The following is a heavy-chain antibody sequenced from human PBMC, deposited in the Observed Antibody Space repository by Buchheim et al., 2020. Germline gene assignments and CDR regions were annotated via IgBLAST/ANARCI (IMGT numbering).Heavy chain of an antibody. D-gene: IGHD2-8*02. Sequence: EVQLVESGGGLVQPGGSLRLSCAASGFTFSSYWMHWVRQAPGKGLVWVSRINSDGSSTNYADSVKGRFTISRDNAKNTLYLQMNSLRAEDTAVYYCARVPFPCTGGVCLNWFDPWGQGTL. CDR1: GFTFSSYW. CDR2: INSDGSST. CDR3: ARVPFPCTGGVCLNWFDP. V-gene: IGHV3-74*01. J-gene: IGHJ5*02.